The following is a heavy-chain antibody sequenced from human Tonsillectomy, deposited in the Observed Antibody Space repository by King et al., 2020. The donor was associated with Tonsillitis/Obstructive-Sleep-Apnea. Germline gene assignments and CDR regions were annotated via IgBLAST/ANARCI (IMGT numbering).Heavy chain of an antibody. CDR2: ISSTGVST. D-gene: IGHD2-15*01. V-gene: IGHV3-64D*06. CDR1: GFSFSRYS. CDR3: VKDRIRDIGTFDI. Sequence: VQLVESGGGLVQPGGSLRLSCSASGFSFSRYSMHWVRQGPGKGLEYVSSISSTGVSTDAADSVKGRFTISRDNSKNTLYLQMSVLRIEDTAVYYCVKDRIRDIGTFDIWGQGTMVTVSS. J-gene: IGHJ3*02.